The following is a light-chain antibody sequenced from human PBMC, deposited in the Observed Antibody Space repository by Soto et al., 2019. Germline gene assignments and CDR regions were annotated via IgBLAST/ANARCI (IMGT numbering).Light chain of an antibody. Sequence: EIALTQSPGTLSLSTGERATLSCRATESIGSSYLAWYQQKPGQAPRLLIYGASSRATGIPDRFSGSGSGTDFTLTISRLEPEDFAVYYCQQYGSSPPWTFGQGTKVDI. CDR3: QQYGSSPPWT. V-gene: IGKV3-20*01. J-gene: IGKJ1*01. CDR2: GAS. CDR1: ESIGSSY.